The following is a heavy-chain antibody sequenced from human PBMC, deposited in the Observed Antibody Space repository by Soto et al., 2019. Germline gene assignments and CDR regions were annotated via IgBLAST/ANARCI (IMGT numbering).Heavy chain of an antibody. D-gene: IGHD3-22*01. CDR2: ISYDGSNK. CDR1: GFTFSSYG. Sequence: GGSLRLSRAASGFTFSSYGMHWVRQAPGKGLEWVAVISYDGSNKYYADSVKGRFTISRDNSKNTLYLQMNSLRAEDTAVYYCAKGYYYDSSGYYYGDVLDYWGQGTLVTVSS. V-gene: IGHV3-30*18. J-gene: IGHJ4*02. CDR3: AKGYYYDSSGYYYGDVLDY.